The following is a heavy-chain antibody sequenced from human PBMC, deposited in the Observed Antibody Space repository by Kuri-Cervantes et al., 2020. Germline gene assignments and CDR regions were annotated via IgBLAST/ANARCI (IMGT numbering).Heavy chain of an antibody. CDR1: GGSFSGYY. D-gene: IGHD3-10*02. Sequence: GSLRLSCAVYGGSFSGYYWSWIRQPPGKGLEWIGEINHSGSTCYNPSLKSRVTISVDTSKNQFSLKLSSVTAADTAVYYCASGAMVGGFDYWGQGTLVTVSS. V-gene: IGHV4-34*01. CDR3: ASGAMVGGFDY. J-gene: IGHJ4*02. CDR2: INHSGST.